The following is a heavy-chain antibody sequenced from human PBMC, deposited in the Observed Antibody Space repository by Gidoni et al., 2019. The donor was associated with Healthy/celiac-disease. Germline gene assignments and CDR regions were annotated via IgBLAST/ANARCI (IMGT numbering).Heavy chain of an antibody. D-gene: IGHD1-26*01. Sequence: VQLVQSGAEVRSPGSSVKGPCRASGGTFSSYAISWVRQAPGQGLEWMGGIIPIFGTADYAQKLQGRVTITADESTSTAYMEMSSLRSEDTAVYYCARLRRGNFDYWGQGTLVTVSS. CDR3: ARLRRGNFDY. J-gene: IGHJ4*02. CDR2: IIPIFGTA. CDR1: GGTFSSYA. V-gene: IGHV1-69*01.